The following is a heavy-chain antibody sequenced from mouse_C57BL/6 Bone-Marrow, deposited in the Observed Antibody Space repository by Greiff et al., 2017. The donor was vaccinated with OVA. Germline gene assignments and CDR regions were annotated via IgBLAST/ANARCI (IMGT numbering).Heavy chain of an antibody. Sequence: QVQLQQPGAELVMPGASVKLSCKASGYTFTSYWMHWVKQRPGQGLEWIGEIDPSDSYTNYNQKFKGKSTLTVDKSSSTAYMQLSSLTSEDSAVYYCARGWLLRGYYAMDYWGQGTSVTVSS. J-gene: IGHJ4*01. V-gene: IGHV1-69*01. D-gene: IGHD2-3*01. CDR2: IDPSDSYT. CDR3: ARGWLLRGYYAMDY. CDR1: GYTFTSYW.